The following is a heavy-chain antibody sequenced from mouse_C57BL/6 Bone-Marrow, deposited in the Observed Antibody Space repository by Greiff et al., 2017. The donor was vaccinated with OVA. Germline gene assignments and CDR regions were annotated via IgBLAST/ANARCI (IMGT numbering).Heavy chain of an antibody. CDR1: GYTFTDYY. CDR3: ARGGLTGSYFDY. D-gene: IGHD4-1*01. V-gene: IGHV1-26*01. Sequence: EVQLQQSGPELVKPGASVKISCKASGYTFTDYYMNWVKQSHGKSLEWIGDINPNNGGTSYNQKFKGKATLTVDKSSSTAYMELRSLTSEDSAVYYCARGGLTGSYFDYWGQGTTLTVSS. J-gene: IGHJ2*01. CDR2: INPNNGGT.